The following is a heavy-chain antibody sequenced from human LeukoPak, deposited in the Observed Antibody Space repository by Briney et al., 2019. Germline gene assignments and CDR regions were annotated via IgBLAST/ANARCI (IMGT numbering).Heavy chain of an antibody. D-gene: IGHD7-27*01. CDR1: GYTFTSND. J-gene: IGHJ4*02. Sequence: ASVKVSCKASGYTFTSNDINWVRQATGQGLEWMGWMSPNGGNTGYAQKFQGRVTMTRSTSMSTAYMELSSLRSEDTAVYYCARGPPNWGYDYWGPGTLVTVSS. CDR2: MSPNGGNT. V-gene: IGHV1-8*01. CDR3: ARGPPNWGYDY.